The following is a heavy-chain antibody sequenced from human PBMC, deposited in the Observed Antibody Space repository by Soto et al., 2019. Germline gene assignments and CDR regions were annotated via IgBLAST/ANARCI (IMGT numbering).Heavy chain of an antibody. V-gene: IGHV3-73*02. CDR2: IRSKANSYAT. CDR3: IRHPYCSSTSCSYFYYGMDV. Sequence: EVQLVESGGGLVQPGGSLKLSCAASGFTFSGSAMHWVRQASGKGLEWVGRIRSKANSYATAYAASVKGRFTISRDDSKNTAYLQMNSLKTEDTAVYYCIRHPYCSSTSCSYFYYGMDVWGQGTTVTVSS. D-gene: IGHD2-2*01. CDR1: GFTFSGSA. J-gene: IGHJ6*02.